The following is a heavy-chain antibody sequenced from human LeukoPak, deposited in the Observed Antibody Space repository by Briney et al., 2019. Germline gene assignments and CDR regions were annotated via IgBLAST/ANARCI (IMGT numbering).Heavy chain of an antibody. V-gene: IGHV3-23*01. Sequence: GGSLRLSCAASGFTFSSYAMSWVRQAPGKGLEWVSGISGSGDNTYYADSVKGRFTISRDNSKNTLYVQVNSLGTEDTAAYYCAKDRPDFWSGYCDYWGQGTLVTVSS. D-gene: IGHD3-3*01. CDR2: ISGSGDNT. CDR3: AKDRPDFWSGYCDY. J-gene: IGHJ4*02. CDR1: GFTFSSYA.